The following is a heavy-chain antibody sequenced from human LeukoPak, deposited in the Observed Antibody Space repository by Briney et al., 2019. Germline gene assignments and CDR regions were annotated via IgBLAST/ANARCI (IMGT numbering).Heavy chain of an antibody. CDR1: GYTFTGYY. CDR2: INPNSRGT. Sequence: ASVKVSCKASGYTFTGYYMHWVRQAPGQGLEWMGWINPNSRGTNYAQKFQGRVTMTRDTSISTAYMELSRLRSDDTAVYYCASARITIGFDYWGQGTLVTVSS. CDR3: ASARITIGFDY. V-gene: IGHV1-2*02. D-gene: IGHD3-3*01. J-gene: IGHJ4*02.